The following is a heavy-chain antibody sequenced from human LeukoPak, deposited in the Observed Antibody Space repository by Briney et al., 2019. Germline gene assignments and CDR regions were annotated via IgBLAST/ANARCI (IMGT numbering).Heavy chain of an antibody. CDR3: ARIGHGFEV. Sequence: GGSLRLLCTPCGFNFNHYAMLWVRQAPGKGLEWGLVVGANSSTIDYVDSVKCRFTISRDNAKNSLYMQMNSTRVEDTALYSSARIGHGFEVWGQGTMVTVSS. D-gene: IGHD2/OR15-2a*01. V-gene: IGHV3-9*01. J-gene: IGHJ3*01. CDR1: GFNFNHYA. CDR2: VGANSSTI.